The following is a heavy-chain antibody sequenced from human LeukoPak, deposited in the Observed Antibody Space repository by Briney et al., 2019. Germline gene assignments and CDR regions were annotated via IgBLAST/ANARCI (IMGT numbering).Heavy chain of an antibody. CDR3: ARARYSSGWYPFDS. V-gene: IGHV1-2*02. Sequence: GASVKVSCKASGYTFTGLYMHWVRQAPGQGREWMGWISPNSGGTNYAQKFQGRVTMTRDTSISIAYMELSRLTSDDTAVYYCARARYSSGWYPFDSWGQGTLVTVSS. CDR2: ISPNSGGT. D-gene: IGHD6-19*01. CDR1: GYTFTGLY. J-gene: IGHJ4*02.